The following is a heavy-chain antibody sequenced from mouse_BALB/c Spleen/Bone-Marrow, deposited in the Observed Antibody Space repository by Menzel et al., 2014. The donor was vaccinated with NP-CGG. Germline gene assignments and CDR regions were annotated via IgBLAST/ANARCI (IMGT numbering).Heavy chain of an antibody. CDR3: AKEARSRYYVLDN. CDR2: IDPYNGDT. Sequence: VQLQQSGPELVKPGASVKVSCKASGYAFSSYNMYWVRQSHGKSLEWIGYIDPYNGDTSYNQKFKGKATLTVDKSSSTAYMHLNSLTSEDSAVYYCAKEARSRYYVLDNWGRGTSVTVSS. V-gene: IGHV1S135*01. CDR1: GYAFSSYN. J-gene: IGHJ4*01.